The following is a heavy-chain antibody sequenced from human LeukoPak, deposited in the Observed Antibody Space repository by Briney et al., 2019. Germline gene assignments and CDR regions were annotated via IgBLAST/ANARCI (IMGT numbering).Heavy chain of an antibody. CDR1: GGSVSSGSYY. CDR2: IYYSGST. CDR3: AMGAPSSSWYLRYYGMDV. V-gene: IGHV4-61*01. Sequence: SETLSLTCTVSGGSVSSGSYYWSWIRQPPGKGLEWIGYIYYSGSTNYNPSLKSRVTISVDTSKNQFSLKLSSVTAADTAVYYCAMGAPSSSWYLRYYGMDVWGQGTTVTVSS. D-gene: IGHD6-13*01. J-gene: IGHJ6*02.